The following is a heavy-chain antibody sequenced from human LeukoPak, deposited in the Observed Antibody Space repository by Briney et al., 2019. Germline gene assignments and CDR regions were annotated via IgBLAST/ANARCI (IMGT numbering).Heavy chain of an antibody. CDR3: ARDDRGNWFDP. CDR1: GFTFSSYW. Sequence: GGSLRLSCAASGFTFSSYWMSWVRQAPGKGLEWVANIKQDGSEKYYVDSVKGRFTISRDNAKNSLYLQTNSLRAEDTAVYYCARDDRGNWFDPWGQGTLVTVSS. V-gene: IGHV3-7*01. D-gene: IGHD3-10*01. J-gene: IGHJ5*02. CDR2: IKQDGSEK.